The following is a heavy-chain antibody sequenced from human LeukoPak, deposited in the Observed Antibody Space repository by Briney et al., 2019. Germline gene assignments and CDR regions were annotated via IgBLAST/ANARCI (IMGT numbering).Heavy chain of an antibody. D-gene: IGHD1-1*01. J-gene: IGHJ3*02. V-gene: IGHV2-70*16. CDR1: RYSRSTSGMC. CDR3: ARTRVQGTREDGSDT. Sequence: SGPVLLKPTNTLTLHFTFSRYSRSTSGMCVSWIRQPPGKALEWLARVDSDDDKFYSASMKTRLSIAKDTSKNQVSLRMINMDPVDTGTYYCARTRVQGTREDGSDTSGQGTMVTVSS. CDR2: VDSDDDK.